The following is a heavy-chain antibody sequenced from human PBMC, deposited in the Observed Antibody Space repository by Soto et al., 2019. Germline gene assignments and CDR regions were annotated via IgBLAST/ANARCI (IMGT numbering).Heavy chain of an antibody. CDR1: GFTFSSYA. CDR2: ISYDGSNK. V-gene: IGHV3-30-3*01. CDR3: ASTLYSSSWYIGY. D-gene: IGHD6-13*01. J-gene: IGHJ4*02. Sequence: QVQLVESGGGVVQPGRSLRLSCAASGFTFSSYAMHWVRQAPGKGLEWVAVISYDGSNKYYADSVKGRFTISRDNXKNTLYVQMNSLRGEDTAVYYCASTLYSSSWYIGYWGQGTLVTLSS.